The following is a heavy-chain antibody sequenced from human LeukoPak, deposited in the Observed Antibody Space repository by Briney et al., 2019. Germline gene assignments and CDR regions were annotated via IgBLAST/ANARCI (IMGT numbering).Heavy chain of an antibody. D-gene: IGHD5-18*01. Sequence: GGSLRLSCAASGFTFSSYGMHWVRQAPGKGLEWVAFIRYDGSNKYYADSVKGRFTISRDNSKNTLYLQMNSLRAEDTAVYYRAKGAWIQLWTPFDYWGQGTLVTVSS. CDR2: IRYDGSNK. J-gene: IGHJ4*02. CDR3: AKGAWIQLWTPFDY. CDR1: GFTFSSYG. V-gene: IGHV3-30*02.